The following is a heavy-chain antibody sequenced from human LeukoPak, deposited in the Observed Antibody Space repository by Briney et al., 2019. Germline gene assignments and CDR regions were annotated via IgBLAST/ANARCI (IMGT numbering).Heavy chain of an antibody. CDR3: ATDGSGSYPYYFDY. Sequence: ASVKVSCKVSGYTLTELSMHWVRQAPGKGLEWMGGFDPEDGETIYAQKFQGRVTMTEDTSTDTAYMELSSLRSEDTAMYYCATDGSGSYPYYFDYWGQGTLVTLSS. D-gene: IGHD3-10*01. J-gene: IGHJ4*02. V-gene: IGHV1-24*01. CDR1: GYTLTELS. CDR2: FDPEDGET.